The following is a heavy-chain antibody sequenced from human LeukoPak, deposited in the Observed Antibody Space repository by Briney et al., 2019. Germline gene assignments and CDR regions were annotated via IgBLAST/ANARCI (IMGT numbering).Heavy chain of an antibody. CDR3: AKKGGTLLRPYYFDY. CDR1: GGSISSSN. D-gene: IGHD2-15*01. Sequence: ETLSLTCAVSGGSISSSNWWSWVRQAPGKGLEWVSLISGSSGSTFYTDSAKGRFTVSRDNSKNTLYLQMNSLRADDTAVYFCAKKGGTLLRPYYFDYWGQGTLVTVSS. CDR2: ISGSSGST. V-gene: IGHV3-23*01. J-gene: IGHJ4*02.